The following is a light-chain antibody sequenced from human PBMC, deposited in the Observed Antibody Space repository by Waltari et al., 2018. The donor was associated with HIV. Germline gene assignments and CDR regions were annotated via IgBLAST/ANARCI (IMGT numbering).Light chain of an antibody. J-gene: IGKJ5*01. V-gene: IGKV1-5*03. Sequence: DIQTTQSPSTLSASVGDRVTITCRSSQSISTWLACYQQQPGRAPKLLIYKTSSLHSGVPSRFSGSGSGTEFSRTISSLQPDDFTTYYCQQYHSYSRTFGQGTRLE. CDR3: QQYHSYSRT. CDR2: KTS. CDR1: QSISTW.